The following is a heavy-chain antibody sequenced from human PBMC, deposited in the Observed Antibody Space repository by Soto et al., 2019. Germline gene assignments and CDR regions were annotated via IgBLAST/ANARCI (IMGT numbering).Heavy chain of an antibody. CDR2: INHSGST. CDR3: ARAGYDFWSGYTYYYMDV. CDR1: GGSFSGYY. J-gene: IGHJ6*03. V-gene: IGHV4-34*01. D-gene: IGHD3-3*01. Sequence: SETLSLTCAVYGGSFSGYYWSWIRQPPGKGLEWIGEINHSGSTNYNPSLKSRVTISVDTSKNQFSLKLSSVTAADTAVYYCARAGYDFWSGYTYYYMDVWGKGTTVTVSS.